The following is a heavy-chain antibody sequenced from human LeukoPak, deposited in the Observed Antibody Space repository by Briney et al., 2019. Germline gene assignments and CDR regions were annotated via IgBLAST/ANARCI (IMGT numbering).Heavy chain of an antibody. D-gene: IGHD3-22*01. J-gene: IGHJ4*02. V-gene: IGHV1-18*01. Sequence: ASVTVSSTASGYTFTIYGISWVRQAPGQGLEWMGWINPNSGGTNYAQKFQGRVTMTRDTSTSTAYMELRSLRSDDTAVYYCARDRGDGGYYDSSGYYSTPNFEYWGQGTLVTVSS. CDR1: GYTFTIYG. CDR2: INPNSGGT. CDR3: ARDRGDGGYYDSSGYYSTPNFEY.